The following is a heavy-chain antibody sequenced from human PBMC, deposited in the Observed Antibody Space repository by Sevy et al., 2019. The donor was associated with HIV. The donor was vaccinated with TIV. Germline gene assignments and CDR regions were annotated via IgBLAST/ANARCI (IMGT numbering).Heavy chain of an antibody. J-gene: IGHJ6*02. CDR3: ARDRYYDASGYYYYYYGMDV. CDR2: IYSDGRT. Sequence: GGSLRLSCAASGLSVSDNYMNWGRQAPGKGLELVSVIYSDGRTYYADSVKGRFTISRDNSKNTLYLHMNNLRAEDTAVYYCARDRYYDASGYYYYYYGMDVWGQGTTVTVSS. V-gene: IGHV3-66*01. D-gene: IGHD3-22*01. CDR1: GLSVSDNY.